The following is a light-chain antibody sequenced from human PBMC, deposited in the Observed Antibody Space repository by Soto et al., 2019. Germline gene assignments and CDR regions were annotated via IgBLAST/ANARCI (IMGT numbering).Light chain of an antibody. CDR2: SNN. V-gene: IGLV1-44*01. CDR1: SSNIGSNT. J-gene: IGLJ2*01. Sequence: QSVLTQPPSASGTPGQRVTISCSGSSSNIGSNTVNWYQQLPGTAPKLLIYSNNQRPSGVPDRFSGSKSGTSASLAISGLQSEDEADYYCAAWDDSLSAAQGVFGGGTKLTVL. CDR3: AAWDDSLSAAQGV.